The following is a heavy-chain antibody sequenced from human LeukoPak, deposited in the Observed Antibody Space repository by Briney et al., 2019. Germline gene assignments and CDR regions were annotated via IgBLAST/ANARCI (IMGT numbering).Heavy chain of an antibody. Sequence: PSETLSLTCAVHGGSFSGYFWSWIRQPPGKGLEWMGEVNYGGSTNYNPSLESRLTISVDTSKKQFSQKLSSVTAADTAVYYCARGIRITMVRGVISVRFDPWGQGTLVTVSS. D-gene: IGHD3-10*01. V-gene: IGHV4-34*01. J-gene: IGHJ5*02. CDR1: GGSFSGYF. CDR2: VNYGGST. CDR3: ARGIRITMVRGVISVRFDP.